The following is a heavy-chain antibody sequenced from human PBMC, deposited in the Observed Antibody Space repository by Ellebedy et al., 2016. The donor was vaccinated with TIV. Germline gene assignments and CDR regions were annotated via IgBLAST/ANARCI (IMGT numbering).Heavy chain of an antibody. CDR1: GFTFTNYA. CDR2: INDDGNRI. CDR3: VRDRMGATYTFDM. J-gene: IGHJ3*02. Sequence: GESLKISCAASGFTFTNYAIHWVRQGPGKGLVWVSHINDDGNRITYADSVKGRFAISRDIARNTLFRQMDSLRDEDTAVYYCVRDRMGATYTFDMWGQGTMVTVSS. D-gene: IGHD2-21*01. V-gene: IGHV3-74*01.